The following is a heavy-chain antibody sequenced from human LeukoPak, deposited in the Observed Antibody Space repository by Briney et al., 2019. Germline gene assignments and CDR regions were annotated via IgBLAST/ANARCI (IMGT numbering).Heavy chain of an antibody. D-gene: IGHD6-19*01. V-gene: IGHV1-2*02. CDR1: GYTFTAYY. CDR2: IHPNSGGT. CDR3: ARLAAVPG. Sequence: ASVKVSCKASGYTFTAYYLPWVRQAPGQGLEWMGWIHPNSGGTNYAQKFQGRVAVTRDTSISTAYMELSSLRSDDTAVYYCARLAAVPGWGQGTLVTVSS. J-gene: IGHJ1*01.